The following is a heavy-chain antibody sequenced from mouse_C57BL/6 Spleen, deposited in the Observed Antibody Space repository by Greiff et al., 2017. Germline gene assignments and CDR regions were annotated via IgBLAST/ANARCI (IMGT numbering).Heavy chain of an antibody. CDR1: GYTFTSYW. CDR3: AKTTVVAPGAMDY. J-gene: IGHJ4*01. V-gene: IGHV1-50*01. D-gene: IGHD1-1*01. Sequence: QVQLQQPGAELVKPGASVKLSCKASGYTFTSYWMQWVKQRPGQGLEWIGEIDPSDSYTNYNQKFKGKATLTVDTSSSTAYMQLSSLTSEDSAVYYCAKTTVVAPGAMDYWGQGTSVTVSS. CDR2: IDPSDSYT.